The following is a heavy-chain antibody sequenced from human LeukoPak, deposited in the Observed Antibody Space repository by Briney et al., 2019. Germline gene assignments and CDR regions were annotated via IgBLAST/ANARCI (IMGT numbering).Heavy chain of an antibody. CDR1: GFTFSTYW. V-gene: IGHV3-74*01. CDR3: ARDIYIRRDSWYDVRSFDN. J-gene: IGHJ4*02. CDR2: LKSDGSGT. Sequence: PGGSLRLSCAASGFTFSTYWMHWSGKGPGKGRVWAPRLKSDGSGTIYADSVKGRFTISRDNAKNTVYLQMNSLRAEDTAVYYCARDIYIRRDSWYDVRSFDNWGQGTLVTVSS. D-gene: IGHD3-3*01.